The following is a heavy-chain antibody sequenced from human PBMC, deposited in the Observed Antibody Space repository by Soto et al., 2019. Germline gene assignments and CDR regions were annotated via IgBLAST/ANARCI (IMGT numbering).Heavy chain of an antibody. CDR2: IYNSGST. CDR1: GASISSGNSH. V-gene: IGHV4-30-4*08. D-gene: IGHD6-19*01. CDR3: AVGLAGDKVDS. Sequence: PSETLSHTSTVSGASISSGNSHWSRFRQPSGKGLEWIGKIYNSGSTSHNPSLNIRVFISLDTSKNQFSLNLSSVTSADTAVYYCAVGLAGDKVDSWGQGTLVTVS. J-gene: IGHJ4*02.